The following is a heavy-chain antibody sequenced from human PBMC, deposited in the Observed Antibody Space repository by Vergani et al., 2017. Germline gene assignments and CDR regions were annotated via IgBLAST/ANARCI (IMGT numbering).Heavy chain of an antibody. CDR3: ARRDSSGDFYYFDY. Sequence: QVQLQESGPGLVKPSETLSLTCTVSGGSISSYYWSWIRQPPGKGLEWSGHIYYSGSTNYNPSLKSRVTIAVDTSKNQFSLRLRSVTAADTAVYYWARRDSSGDFYYFDYWGQGTLVTVSS. V-gene: IGHV4-59*01. CDR1: GGSISSYY. J-gene: IGHJ4*02. CDR2: IYYSGST. D-gene: IGHD3-22*01.